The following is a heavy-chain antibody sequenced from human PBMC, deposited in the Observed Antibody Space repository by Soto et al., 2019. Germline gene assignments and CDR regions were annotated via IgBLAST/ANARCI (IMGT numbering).Heavy chain of an antibody. J-gene: IGHJ3*02. CDR2: ISSIAGAT. V-gene: IGHV3-23*01. CDR1: GFLFSTYA. Sequence: EAQLLETGGGLVQPGGSLRLSCAASGFLFSTYAMNWVRQAPGKGLEWVSAISSIAGATFYAESVRGRFTISRDNSINTLYLQMSSLRTEDTAVYYCAHPRGYGVFDAVDIWGQGTMVTVSS. CDR3: AHPRGYGVFDAVDI. D-gene: IGHD4-17*01.